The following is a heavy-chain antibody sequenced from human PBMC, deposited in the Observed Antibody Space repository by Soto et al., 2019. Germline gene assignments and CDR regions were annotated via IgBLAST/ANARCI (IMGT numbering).Heavy chain of an antibody. V-gene: IGHV1-69*01. D-gene: IGHD3-9*01. CDR1: GDTFTSYS. Sequence: QVQLVQSGAEVKKPGSSVRVSCKASGDTFTSYSINWLRQAPGHGPDWMGGIIPLFGSTKFAQKFQGRVNITADVSTSTAYMELSGLTSDDTAIYYCATQGDNINYDIPPFDPWGQGTLVTVSS. J-gene: IGHJ5*02. CDR2: IIPLFGST. CDR3: ATQGDNINYDIPPFDP.